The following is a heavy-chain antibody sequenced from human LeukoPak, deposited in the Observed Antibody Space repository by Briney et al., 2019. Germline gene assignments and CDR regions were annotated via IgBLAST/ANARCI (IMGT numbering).Heavy chain of an antibody. CDR2: IKQDGSEK. J-gene: IGHJ3*02. V-gene: IGHV3-7*01. Sequence: GGSLRLSCAASGFTFSSYWMSWVRQAPGKGLEWVANIKQDGSEKYYEDSVKGRFTISRDNAKNSLYLQMNSLRAEDTAVYYCASRGRACYDFWSGRSPDAFDIWGQGTMVTVSS. D-gene: IGHD3-3*01. CDR1: GFTFSSYW. CDR3: ASRGRACYDFWSGRSPDAFDI.